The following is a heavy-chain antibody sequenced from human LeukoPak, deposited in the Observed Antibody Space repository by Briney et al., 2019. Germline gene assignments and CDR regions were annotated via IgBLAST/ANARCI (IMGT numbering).Heavy chain of an antibody. CDR1: GFAFSDYY. CDR2: ITSSGSTI. D-gene: IGHD3-16*01. Sequence: GGTLRLSCAGSGFAFSDYYMTWIRQAPGKGLEWISYITSSGSTIHYADSVKGRFTISRDNAKNSLYLQMSNLRAEDTAVYFCARGGGLDVWGQGATVTVSS. CDR3: ARGGGLDV. V-gene: IGHV3-11*01. J-gene: IGHJ6*02.